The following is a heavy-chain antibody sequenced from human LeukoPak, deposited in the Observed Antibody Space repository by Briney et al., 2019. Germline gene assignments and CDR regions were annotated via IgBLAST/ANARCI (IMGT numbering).Heavy chain of an antibody. CDR2: IIPIFGTA. D-gene: IGHD6-19*01. CDR1: GGTFSSYA. V-gene: IGHV1-69*05. J-gene: IGHJ4*02. CDR3: ARDPTSGYSSGGDY. Sequence: SVKVSCKASGGTFSSYAISWVRQAPGQGLEWVGGIIPIFGTANYAQKFQGRVTITTDESTSTAYMELSSLRSEDTAVYYCARDPTSGYSSGGDYWGQGTLVTVSS.